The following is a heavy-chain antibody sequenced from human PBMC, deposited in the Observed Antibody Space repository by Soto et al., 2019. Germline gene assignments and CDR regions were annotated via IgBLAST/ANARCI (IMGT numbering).Heavy chain of an antibody. Sequence: QVQLVESWGGVVQPGRSLRLSCAASGFTFSSYGMHWVRQAPGKGLEWVAVISYDGSKEFYADSVKGRFTISRDNSKNTLYLQMNSLRAEDTAVYYCAKDLRLWSKDYYYYGMDVWGQGTTVTVSS. CDR1: GFTFSSYG. J-gene: IGHJ6*02. D-gene: IGHD5-18*01. CDR2: ISYDGSKE. V-gene: IGHV3-30*18. CDR3: AKDLRLWSKDYYYYGMDV.